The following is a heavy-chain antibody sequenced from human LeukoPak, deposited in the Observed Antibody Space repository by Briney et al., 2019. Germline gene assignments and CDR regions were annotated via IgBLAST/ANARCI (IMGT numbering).Heavy chain of an antibody. V-gene: IGHV3-74*01. J-gene: IGHJ3*02. Sequence: PGGSLRLSCAASGFTFSSYWMHWVRQAPGKGLVWVSRINSDGSSTSYADSVKGRFTISGDNAKNTLYLQMNSLRAEDTAVYYCARENSGWYGAFDIWRQGTMVTVSS. CDR2: INSDGSST. D-gene: IGHD6-13*01. CDR1: GFTFSSYW. CDR3: ARENSGWYGAFDI.